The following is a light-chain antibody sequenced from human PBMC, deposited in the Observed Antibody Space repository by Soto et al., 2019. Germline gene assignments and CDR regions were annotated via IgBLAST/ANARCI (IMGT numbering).Light chain of an antibody. Sequence: QAVVTQEPSLTVSPGGTVTLTCGSSTGAVTSGHYPYWFQQKSGQAPRTLIYDTTNKHSWTPARFSGSLLGGKAALTLSGAQPGVGAEYSCFLSYGGAVVFGGGTKLPFL. V-gene: IGLV7-46*01. CDR3: FLSYGGAVV. CDR2: DTT. CDR1: TGAVTSGHY. J-gene: IGLJ2*01.